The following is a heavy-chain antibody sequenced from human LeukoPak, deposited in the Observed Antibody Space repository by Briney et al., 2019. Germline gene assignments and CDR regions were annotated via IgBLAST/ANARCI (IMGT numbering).Heavy chain of an antibody. D-gene: IGHD2-2*01. Sequence: PRGSPGLSPAAPGFLFCSFAISWGRHGPGEGVGWGSALSGSGGNTYYADSVKGRFTISRDNSKSTLYLQMNSLRGDDTAVYYCAKDRMKWRVAAASIEYWGRGTLVTVST. CDR3: AKDRMKWRVAAASIEY. V-gene: IGHV3-23*01. CDR1: GFLFCSFA. CDR2: LSGSGGNT. J-gene: IGHJ4*02.